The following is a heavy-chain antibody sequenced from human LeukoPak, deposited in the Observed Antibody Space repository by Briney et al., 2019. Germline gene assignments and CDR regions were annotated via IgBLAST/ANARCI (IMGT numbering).Heavy chain of an antibody. V-gene: IGHV4-59*01. D-gene: IGHD6-19*01. CDR1: GGSISSFS. Sequence: KPSETLSLTCTVSGGSISSFSWTWIRQFPGKGLEWIGSIYSRSTNYNPSLKSRVAISVHTSKNQFSLRLDYETTADTAVYYCARDTTVASGMQYWGQGTLVTVSS. J-gene: IGHJ4*02. CDR3: ARDTTVASGMQY. CDR2: IYSRST.